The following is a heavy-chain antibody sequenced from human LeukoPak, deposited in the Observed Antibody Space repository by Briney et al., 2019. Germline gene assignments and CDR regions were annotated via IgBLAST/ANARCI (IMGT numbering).Heavy chain of an antibody. D-gene: IGHD1-7*01. CDR3: ARGRSRNYLYNWFDP. CDR2: INHSGST. J-gene: IGHJ5*02. V-gene: IGHV4-34*01. CDR1: GGSFSGYY. Sequence: SETLSLTCAVYGGSFSGYYWSWIRQPPGKGLEWIGEINHSGSTNYNPSLKSRVTISVDTSKNQFSLKLSSVTAADTAVYYCARGRSRNYLYNWFDPWGQGTLVTFSS.